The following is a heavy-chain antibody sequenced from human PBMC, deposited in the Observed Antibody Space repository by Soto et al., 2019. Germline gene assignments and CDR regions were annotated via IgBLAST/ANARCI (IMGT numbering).Heavy chain of an antibody. CDR2: MNPNSGNT. Sequence: QVQLVQSGAEVKKPGASVKVSCKASGYTFTSYDINWVRHATGQGLEWMGWMNPNSGNTGYAQKFQGRVTMTRNTSISTAYMELSRLRSEDTAVYYCARAREYYYGMDVWGQGTTVTVSS. CDR1: GYTFTSYD. CDR3: ARAREYYYGMDV. V-gene: IGHV1-8*01. J-gene: IGHJ6*02.